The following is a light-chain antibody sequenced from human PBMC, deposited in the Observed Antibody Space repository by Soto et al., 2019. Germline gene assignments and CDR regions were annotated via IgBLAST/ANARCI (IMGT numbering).Light chain of an antibody. CDR3: QQYRTSPLIT. Sequence: EIVLTQSPATLSLSPGERATLSCRASQSISSFLAWYQQKPGQTPRLLIHDASNRATGIPARFSGSGSVTDFTVTISSLEPEDFALYYCQQYRTSPLITFGQGTRLEIK. V-gene: IGKV3-11*01. CDR2: DAS. CDR1: QSISSF. J-gene: IGKJ5*01.